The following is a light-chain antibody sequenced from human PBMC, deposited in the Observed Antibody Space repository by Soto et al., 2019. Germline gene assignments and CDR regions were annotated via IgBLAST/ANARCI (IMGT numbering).Light chain of an antibody. CDR3: QQYGSSST. J-gene: IGKJ5*01. CDR2: DAS. CDR1: QTISSSS. Sequence: EIVLTQSPGNLYLSPGDRATLSCRASQTISSSSLAWYQQKGGQAPRLLIYDASNRATGIPDRFSGSQSGTDFTLTISRVEPDDFAVYYWQQYGSSSTFGQGTRLEIK. V-gene: IGKV3-20*01.